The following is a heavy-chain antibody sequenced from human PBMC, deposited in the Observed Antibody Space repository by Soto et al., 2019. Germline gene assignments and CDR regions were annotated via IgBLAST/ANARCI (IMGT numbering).Heavy chain of an antibody. D-gene: IGHD5-12*01. CDR2: IYYSGST. V-gene: IGHV4-59*01. CDR1: GGSISSYY. CDR3: ARLRDGYNYVDY. J-gene: IGHJ4*02. Sequence: SETLSLTCTVSGGSISSYYWSWIRQPPGKGLEWIGYIYYSGSTNYNPSPKSRVTISVDTSKNQFSLKLSSVTAADTAVYYCARLRDGYNYVDYWGQGTLVTVSS.